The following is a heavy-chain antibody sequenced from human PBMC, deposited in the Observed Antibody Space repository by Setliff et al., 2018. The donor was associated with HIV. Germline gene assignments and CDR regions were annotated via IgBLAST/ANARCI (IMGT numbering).Heavy chain of an antibody. V-gene: IGHV3-23*01. CDR2: INAAGGNT. D-gene: IGHD4-17*01. Sequence: GGSLRLSCAVSGFPFSISPMNWVRLPPGKGPVWLSRINAAGGNTNYVDSVKGRFTISRDNSKDTLYLQMNSLRAEDTAVYYCAKDGYSDYLNSYFDYWGQGTLVTVSS. J-gene: IGHJ4*02. CDR1: GFPFSISP. CDR3: AKDGYSDYLNSYFDY.